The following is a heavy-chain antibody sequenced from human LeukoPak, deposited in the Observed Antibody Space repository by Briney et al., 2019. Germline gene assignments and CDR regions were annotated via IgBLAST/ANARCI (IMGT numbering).Heavy chain of an antibody. CDR3: ARDMRYSSSSFRTLDY. J-gene: IGHJ4*02. Sequence: GGSLRLSCAASGFTFSSYSINWVRQAPGKGLEWVSSIISSSSYIYYADSVKGRFSIARDKAKNSLYLQMNSLRAEDTAVYYCARDMRYSSSSFRTLDYWGQGTLVTVSS. V-gene: IGHV3-21*01. CDR1: GFTFSSYS. D-gene: IGHD6-13*01. CDR2: IISSSSYI.